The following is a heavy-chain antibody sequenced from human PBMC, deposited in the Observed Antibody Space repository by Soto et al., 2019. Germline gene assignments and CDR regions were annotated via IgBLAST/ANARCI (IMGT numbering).Heavy chain of an antibody. D-gene: IGHD3-10*01. CDR3: ARGSGRVPDY. CDR1: GGSISSYY. CDR2: IYYSGST. Sequence: QVQLQESGPGLVKPSETLSLTCTVSGGSISSYYRSWIRQPPGKGLEWIGYIYYSGSTNYNPSLKSRVTISVDTSKNQFSLKLSSVTAADTAVYYCARGSGRVPDYWGQGTLVTVSS. J-gene: IGHJ4*02. V-gene: IGHV4-59*01.